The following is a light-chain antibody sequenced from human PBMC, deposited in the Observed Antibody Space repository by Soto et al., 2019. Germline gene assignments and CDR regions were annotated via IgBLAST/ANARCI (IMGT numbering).Light chain of an antibody. J-gene: IGLJ1*01. CDR2: EVN. V-gene: IGLV2-14*01. CDR3: SSYTSISTYV. Sequence: QSALTQPASVSGSPGQSITISCTGTSSDVGDYNYVSWFQHHPGKAPKLIIYEVNNRPSGVSNRFSGSKSGSTASLTISGLQAEDEADYYCSSYTSISTYVFGNGTKLTVL. CDR1: SSDVGDYNY.